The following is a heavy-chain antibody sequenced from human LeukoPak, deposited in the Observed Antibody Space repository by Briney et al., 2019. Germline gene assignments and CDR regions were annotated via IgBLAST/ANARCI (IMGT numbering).Heavy chain of an antibody. D-gene: IGHD5-18*01. J-gene: IGHJ4*02. Sequence: GASVTVSCKASGGTFSSYAMSWVRQAPGQGLEWVGWISAYNGNTNYAQNLQGRVTMTTDTSTSTAYMELRSLRSDDTAVYYCARDSTIQLWSFDYWGQGTLVTVSS. CDR2: ISAYNGNT. CDR3: ARDSTIQLWSFDY. V-gene: IGHV1-18*01. CDR1: GGTFSSYA.